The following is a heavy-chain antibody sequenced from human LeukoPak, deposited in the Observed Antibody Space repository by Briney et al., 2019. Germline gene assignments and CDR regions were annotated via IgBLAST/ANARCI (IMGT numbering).Heavy chain of an antibody. CDR2: INTDGSST. D-gene: IGHD1-20*01. J-gene: IGHJ4*02. CDR1: GFTFSSYW. CDR3: ATHNNWRLEY. V-gene: IGHV3-74*01. Sequence: GGSLRLSCAASGFTFSSYWMHWVRQAPGKGPVWVSRINTDGSSTTYADSVKGRFTISRDNAKNTLYLQMNSLRAEDTALYYCATHNNWRLEYWGQGTLVTVSS.